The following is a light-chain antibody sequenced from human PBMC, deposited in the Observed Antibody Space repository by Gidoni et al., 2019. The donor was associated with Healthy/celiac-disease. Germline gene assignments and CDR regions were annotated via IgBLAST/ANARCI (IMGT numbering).Light chain of an antibody. Sequence: DIQMTQSPSSLSASVGDRVTITCRASQSISSYLNWYQQKPGKAPKLLIYAASSLQSEVPSRFSGSGSGTDFTLTISSLQPEDFATYYCQQSYSTPLTFGGXTKVEIK. CDR3: QQSYSTPLT. J-gene: IGKJ4*01. V-gene: IGKV1-39*01. CDR2: AAS. CDR1: QSISSY.